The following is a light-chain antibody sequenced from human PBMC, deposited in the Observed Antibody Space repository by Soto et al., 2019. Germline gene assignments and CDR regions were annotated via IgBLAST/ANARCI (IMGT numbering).Light chain of an antibody. CDR1: QSISSE. J-gene: IGKJ2*01. Sequence: EIVMTQSPATLSVSPGERATLSCRASQSISSELAWYQQKPGQPPRLLIYGASTRATGVPARFTGNGSGSDFTLTISGLQSEDFAVYYCQQGHNWPLTFGQGTRLAI. CDR2: GAS. CDR3: QQGHNWPLT. V-gene: IGKV3-15*01.